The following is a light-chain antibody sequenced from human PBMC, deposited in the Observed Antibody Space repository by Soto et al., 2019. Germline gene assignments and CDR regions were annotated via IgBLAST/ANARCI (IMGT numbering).Light chain of an antibody. Sequence: QSVLTQPPSASGSPGQSVTISCTGTSSDVGAHNFVSWHQQHPGKAPQLMVYEVSKRPSGVPDRFSGSKSGNTASLTVSGLQAEYEADYYSSSYAGINNYVFGTGTKLTVL. V-gene: IGLV2-8*01. CDR3: SSYAGINNYV. CDR1: SSDVGAHNF. CDR2: EVS. J-gene: IGLJ1*01.